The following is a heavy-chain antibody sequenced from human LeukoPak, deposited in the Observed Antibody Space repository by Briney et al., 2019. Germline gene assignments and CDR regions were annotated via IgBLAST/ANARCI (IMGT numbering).Heavy chain of an antibody. D-gene: IGHD3-22*01. CDR1: GFTFSSYE. CDR2: ISSSGSTI. V-gene: IGHV3-48*03. Sequence: PGGSLRLSCAASGFTFSSYEMNWVRQAPGKGLEWVSYISSSGSTIYYADSVKGRFTISRDNAKNSLYLQMNSLRAEDTAVYYCAKASKGGYPPFDYWGQGTLVTVSS. CDR3: AKASKGGYPPFDY. J-gene: IGHJ4*02.